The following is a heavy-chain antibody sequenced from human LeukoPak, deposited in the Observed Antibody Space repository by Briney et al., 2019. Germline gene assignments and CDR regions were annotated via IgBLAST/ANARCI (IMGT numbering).Heavy chain of an antibody. CDR1: GFTFSSYA. Sequence: GGSLRLSCAASGFTFSSYAMSWVRQAPGKGLEWVSAISGSGGSTYYADSVKGRFTISRDNSKNTLYLQMNSLGAEDTAVYYCTDSSGWYADYYYYGMDVWGQGTTVTVSS. V-gene: IGHV3-23*01. CDR3: TDSSGWYADYYYYGMDV. J-gene: IGHJ6*02. CDR2: ISGSGGST. D-gene: IGHD6-19*01.